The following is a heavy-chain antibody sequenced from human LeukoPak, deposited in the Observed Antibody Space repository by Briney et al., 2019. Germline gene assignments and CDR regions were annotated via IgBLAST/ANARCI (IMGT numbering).Heavy chain of an antibody. J-gene: IGHJ4*02. CDR3: VRAKGDY. Sequence: SETLSLTCTVSGGSISSSSYYWGWIRQPPGKGLEWIGSIYYSGSTYYNPSLKSRVTISLDMSKSQFSLKLSSVTAADTAVYYCVRAKGDYWGPGTLVTVSS. V-gene: IGHV4-39*07. CDR1: GGSISSSSYY. CDR2: IYYSGST.